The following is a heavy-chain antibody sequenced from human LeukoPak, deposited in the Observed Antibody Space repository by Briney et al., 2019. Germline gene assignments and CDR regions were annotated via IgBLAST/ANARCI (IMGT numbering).Heavy chain of an antibody. V-gene: IGHV3-23*01. CDR2: ISGGDEST. CDR3: AKGEGGSCSSSSCSTYFDY. Sequence: SGGSLRLSCAASGFTFSTYGMNWVRQAPGKGLEWLSSISGGDESTYNADSVKGRFIISRDNSKNTLYLQMNGLRAEDTAIYYCAKGEGGSCSSSSCSTYFDYWGQGTLVTVSS. CDR1: GFTFSTYG. D-gene: IGHD2-15*01. J-gene: IGHJ4*02.